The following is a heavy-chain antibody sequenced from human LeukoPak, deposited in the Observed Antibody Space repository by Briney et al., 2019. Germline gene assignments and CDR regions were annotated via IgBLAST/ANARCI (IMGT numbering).Heavy chain of an antibody. V-gene: IGHV1-46*01. J-gene: IGHJ4*02. CDR2: INPSGGST. CDR3: ATGLLLFDY. D-gene: IGHD3-10*01. CDR1: GYTFTSYY. Sequence: ASVKVSCKASGYTFTSYYMHWVRQAPGQGLEWMGIINPSGGSTSYAQKFQGRVTMTEDTSTDTAYMELSSLRSEDTAVYYCATGLLLFDYWGQGTLVTVSS.